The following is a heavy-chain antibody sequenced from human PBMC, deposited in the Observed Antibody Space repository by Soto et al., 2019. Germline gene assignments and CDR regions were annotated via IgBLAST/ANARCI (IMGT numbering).Heavy chain of an antibody. Sequence: QVQLQESGPGLVKPSETLSLTSTVSGDSISRYYWSWIRLSPGKGLEWIGYIYYSGETNYNPSVKSRVTISVDRTKNQFSLKLSSGTAADTAVYYCARDQGGEFLKGSGMDVWGQGTTVTVSS. J-gene: IGHJ6*02. CDR1: GDSISRYY. CDR2: IYYSGET. D-gene: IGHD3-10*01. V-gene: IGHV4-59*01. CDR3: ARDQGGEFLKGSGMDV.